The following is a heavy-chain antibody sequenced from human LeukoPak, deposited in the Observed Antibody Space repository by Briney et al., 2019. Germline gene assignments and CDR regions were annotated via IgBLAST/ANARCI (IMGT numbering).Heavy chain of an antibody. CDR1: GFTFSSGY. Sequence: GGSLRLSCAVSGFTFSSGYMHWVRHPPGKGPVWVSRISSDGSNTIYADSVKGRFTISRDHPSNTLYLQMNSLRDPDTAVYFCSSYTGGGVYWGQGTLVTVSS. CDR2: ISSDGSNT. V-gene: IGHV3-74*01. D-gene: IGHD2-2*02. J-gene: IGHJ4*02. CDR3: SSYTGGGVY.